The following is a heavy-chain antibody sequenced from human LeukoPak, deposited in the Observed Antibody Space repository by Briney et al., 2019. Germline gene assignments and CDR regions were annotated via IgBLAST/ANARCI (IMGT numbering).Heavy chain of an antibody. D-gene: IGHD1-7*01. J-gene: IGHJ4*02. CDR2: IYYSGST. Sequence: PSETLSLTCTVSGGSISSYYWSWIRQPPGKGLEWIGYIYYSGSTNYNPSLKSRVTISVDTSKNQFSLKLSSVTAADTAVYYCACGITGTTYFDYWGQGTLVTVSS. CDR3: ACGITGTTYFDY. V-gene: IGHV4-59*01. CDR1: GGSISSYY.